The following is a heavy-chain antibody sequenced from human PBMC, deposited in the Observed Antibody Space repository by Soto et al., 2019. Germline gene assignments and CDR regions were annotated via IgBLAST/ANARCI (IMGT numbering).Heavy chain of an antibody. D-gene: IGHD3-3*01. CDR2: INHSGST. J-gene: IGHJ4*02. CDR1: GFAFSSYA. Sequence: GSLRLSCAASGFAFSSYAMSWIRQSPGKGLEWIGKINHSGSTNYNPSLKSRVTISVDTSRNQFSLKLSSVTAGDTAVYYCARGRIPIFGAVPDYFDSWGQGTLVTVSS. V-gene: IGHV4-34*01. CDR3: ARGRIPIFGAVPDYFDS.